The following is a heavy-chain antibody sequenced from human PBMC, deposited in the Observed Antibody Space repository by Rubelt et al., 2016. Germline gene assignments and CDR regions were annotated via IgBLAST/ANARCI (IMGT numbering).Heavy chain of an antibody. CDR2: IYYSGST. CDR1: GGSISTYY. V-gene: IGHV4-59*08. Sequence: QVQLQESGPGLLKPSETLSLTCTVSGGSISTYYWSWIRQPPGKGLEWIGNIYYSGSTKYNPSLKSRVTISVDTSNDQFSRKLSSGTAADTAVYYCARQPPDTAAFDYWGQGVLVTVSS. CDR3: ARQPPDTAAFDY. D-gene: IGHD2-21*02. J-gene: IGHJ4*02.